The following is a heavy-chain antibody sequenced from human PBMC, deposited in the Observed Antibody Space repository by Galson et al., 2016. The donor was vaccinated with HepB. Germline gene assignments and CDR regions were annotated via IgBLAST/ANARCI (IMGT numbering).Heavy chain of an antibody. CDR3: ATPDEGSGHIFDY. CDR1: GFTFTTYW. Sequence: SLRLSCAASGFTFTTYWMTWVRQAPGKGLEWVANIKQDGSEKYYVDSVKGRFTISRDNAKNSLYLQMNSLRAEDTAVYYCATPDEGSGHIFDYWGQGTLATVSS. J-gene: IGHJ4*02. CDR2: IKQDGSEK. D-gene: IGHD3-3*01. V-gene: IGHV3-7*03.